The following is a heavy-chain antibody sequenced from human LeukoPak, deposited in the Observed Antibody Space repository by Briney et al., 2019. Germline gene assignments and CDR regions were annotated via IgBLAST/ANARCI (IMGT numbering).Heavy chain of an antibody. D-gene: IGHD3-9*01. V-gene: IGHV4-39*07. CDR2: IYHSGST. CDR3: ARGFGVRYFDWLPQPLYYFDY. CDR1: GGSISGSSYY. J-gene: IGHJ4*02. Sequence: SETLSLTCTVSGGSISGSSYYWGWIRQPPGKGLEWIGEIYHSGSTNYNPSLKSRVTISVDKSKNQFSLKLSSVTAADTAVYYCARGFGVRYFDWLPQPLYYFDYWGQGTLVTVSS.